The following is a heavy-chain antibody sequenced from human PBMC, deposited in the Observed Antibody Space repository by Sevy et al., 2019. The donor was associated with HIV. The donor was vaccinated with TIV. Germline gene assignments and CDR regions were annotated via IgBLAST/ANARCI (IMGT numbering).Heavy chain of an antibody. CDR1: GYTFTAYY. D-gene: IGHD3-3*01. CDR3: ARVPTIFTEVNWFDP. CDR2: INPNSGDT. J-gene: IGHJ5*02. Sequence: ASVKVSCKASGYTFTAYYIHWVRQAPGQGLECMGWINPNSGDTNYAQNFQGRVTMTSDTSISKVYMDLNRLRSDDTAVYYCARVPTIFTEVNWFDPWGQGTLVTVSS. V-gene: IGHV1-2*02.